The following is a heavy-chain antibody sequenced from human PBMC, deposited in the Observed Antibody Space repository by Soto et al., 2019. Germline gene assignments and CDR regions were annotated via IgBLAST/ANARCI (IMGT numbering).Heavy chain of an antibody. CDR2: IKSKTDGGTT. J-gene: IGHJ5*02. CDR3: TTDRLELPAVPAWFDP. V-gene: IGHV3-15*01. Sequence: GGSLRLSCAASGFTFSNAWMSWVRQAPGKGLEWVGRIKSKTDGGTTDYAAPVRGRFTISRDDSKNTLYLQMNSLKTEDTAVYYCTTDRLELPAVPAWFDPWGQGTLVTVSS. CDR1: GFTFSNAW. D-gene: IGHD1-7*01.